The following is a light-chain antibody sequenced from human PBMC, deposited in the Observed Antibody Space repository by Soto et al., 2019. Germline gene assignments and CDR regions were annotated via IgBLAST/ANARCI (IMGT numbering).Light chain of an antibody. V-gene: IGLV1-47*02. CDR2: SNN. J-gene: IGLJ3*02. CDR1: SSNIGSNY. CDR3: AAWDDSLSGWV. Sequence: QSVLTQPPSASGTPGQRVTISCSGSSSNIGSNYVYWYQQLPGTAPTLLIYSNNQRPSGVPDRFSGSKSGTSASLAISGLRSEDEADYYCAAWDDSLSGWVFGGGTKVTVL.